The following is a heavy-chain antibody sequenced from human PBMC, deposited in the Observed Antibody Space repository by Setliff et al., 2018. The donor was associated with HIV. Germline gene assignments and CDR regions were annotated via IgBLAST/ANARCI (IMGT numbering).Heavy chain of an antibody. J-gene: IGHJ3*01. CDR3: ARDAELPGPPVHDAFDL. D-gene: IGHD1-1*01. Sequence: SETLSLTFNVSGGSISNYYWTWMRQPPGKGLEWVAYISYSGNTNYHPALRSRLTITRDTSKNQVSLQLRSVTAEDAAIYFCARDAELPGPPVHDAFDLWGPGTMVTVSS. CDR1: GGSISNYY. CDR2: ISYSGNT. V-gene: IGHV4-59*01.